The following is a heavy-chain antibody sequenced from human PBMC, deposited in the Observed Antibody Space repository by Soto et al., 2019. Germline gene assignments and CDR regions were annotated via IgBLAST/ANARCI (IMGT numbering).Heavy chain of an antibody. D-gene: IGHD2-15*01. J-gene: IGHJ5*02. V-gene: IGHV2-5*02. CDR3: AQRGVARAKCFDP. CDR2: IYWDDAK. CDR1: GFSLSTNGVG. Sequence: QISLKESGPALVKPKQTLTLTCTFSGFSLSTNGVGVGWFRQPPGKALEWLALIYWDDAKRYNPSLKNRLSVTKDTSNIQVVLTLANMGPADTATYYCAQRGVARAKCFDPWGQGTLVTGSS.